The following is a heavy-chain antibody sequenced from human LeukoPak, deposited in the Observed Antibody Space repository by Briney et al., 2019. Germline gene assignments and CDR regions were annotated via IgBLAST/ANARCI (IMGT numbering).Heavy chain of an antibody. CDR1: GGSISSSSYY. CDR3: AGRKRGYSLDY. CDR2: INHSGST. J-gene: IGHJ4*02. Sequence: SETLSLTCTVSGGSISSSSYYWGWIRQPPGKGLEWIGEINHSGSTNYNPSLKSRVTISVDTSKNQFSLKLSSVTAADTAVYYCAGRKRGYSLDYWGQGTLVTVSS. V-gene: IGHV4-39*07. D-gene: IGHD5-18*01.